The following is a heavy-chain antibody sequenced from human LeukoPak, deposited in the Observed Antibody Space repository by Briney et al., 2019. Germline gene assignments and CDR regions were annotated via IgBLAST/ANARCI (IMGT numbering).Heavy chain of an antibody. Sequence: QTVGSLRLSCAASGFTFSGYLMYWVRQAPGKGLVWVSLINSDGSSTNYADSVKGRFTISRDNSKNTVYLQMNTLRAEDTAVYYCARGAGTTDYWGEGTLVTVSS. J-gene: IGHJ4*02. CDR2: INSDGSST. CDR3: ARGAGTTDY. CDR1: GFTFSGYL. V-gene: IGHV3-74*01. D-gene: IGHD1-7*01.